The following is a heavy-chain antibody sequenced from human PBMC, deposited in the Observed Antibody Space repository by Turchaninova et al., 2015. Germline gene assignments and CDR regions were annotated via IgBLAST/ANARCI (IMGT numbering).Heavy chain of an antibody. CDR3: ARELGINAFDI. V-gene: IGHV1-2*02. D-gene: IGHD3-16*01. Sequence: QVQLGQSGAGVKMPGASVKVCCRASGYSFTAKHIYWVRQAPGQGPDLMGWINPNSGGTNYAQNFQGRVTMTRDTSISTAYMELSSLRSDDTAVYYCARELGINAFDIWGQGTMVIVSS. J-gene: IGHJ3*02. CDR2: INPNSGGT. CDR1: GYSFTAKH.